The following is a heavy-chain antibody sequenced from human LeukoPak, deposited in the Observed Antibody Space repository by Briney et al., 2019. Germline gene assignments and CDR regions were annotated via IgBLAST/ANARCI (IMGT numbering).Heavy chain of an antibody. D-gene: IGHD2-8*01. CDR1: GFTFSNYA. CDR2: FSGGGGST. Sequence: GGSLRLSCAASGFTFSNYAMSWVRQAPGKGLEWVSAFSGGGGSTYYADSVKGRFTISRDNSKNTLYLQMNSLRAEDTAVYYCANGYCTNGVCYPYYYYYMDVWGKGTTVTVSS. V-gene: IGHV3-23*01. J-gene: IGHJ6*03. CDR3: ANGYCTNGVCYPYYYYYMDV.